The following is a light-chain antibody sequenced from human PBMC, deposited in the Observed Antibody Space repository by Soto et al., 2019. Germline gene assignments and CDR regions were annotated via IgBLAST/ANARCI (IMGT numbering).Light chain of an antibody. CDR2: AAS. V-gene: IGKV1-9*01. Sequence: IQLTQSPSSLSASVGDRVTITCRASQGINSFLAWYQQKPGKAPKLLIYAASTLQSGVPSRFSGSGSGTEFTLTISSLQPEDFATYYCQQLNSYPWTFGQGTKVDIK. CDR3: QQLNSYPWT. J-gene: IGKJ1*01. CDR1: QGINSF.